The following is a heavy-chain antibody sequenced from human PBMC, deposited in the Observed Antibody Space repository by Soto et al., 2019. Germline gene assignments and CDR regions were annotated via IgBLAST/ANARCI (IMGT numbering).Heavy chain of an antibody. V-gene: IGHV4-30-2*01. Sequence: PSETLSLTCAVSGGSISSGGYSWSWIRQPPGKGLEWIGYIYHTGSSFYNPSLRSRATISVDRSKNQFSLNLSSVTAADTAVYYCARGDTMIVVAFDSWGQGTLVTVSS. D-gene: IGHD3-22*01. CDR1: GGSISSGGYS. J-gene: IGHJ4*02. CDR3: ARGDTMIVVAFDS. CDR2: IYHTGSS.